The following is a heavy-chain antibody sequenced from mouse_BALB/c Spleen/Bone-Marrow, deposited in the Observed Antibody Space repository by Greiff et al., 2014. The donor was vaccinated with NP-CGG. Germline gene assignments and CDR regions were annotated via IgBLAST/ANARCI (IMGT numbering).Heavy chain of an antibody. CDR1: GFNIKDTY. CDR3: AFYYYGSSLFAY. J-gene: IGHJ3*01. D-gene: IGHD1-1*01. CDR2: IDPANGNT. Sequence: VQLQPSGAALVKPGASVKLSCTASGFNIKDTYMHWVKQRPEQGLEWIGRIDPANGNTKYDPKFQGKATITADTSSNTAYLQLSSLTSENTAVYYCAFYYYGSSLFAYWGQGTLVTVSA. V-gene: IGHV14-3*02.